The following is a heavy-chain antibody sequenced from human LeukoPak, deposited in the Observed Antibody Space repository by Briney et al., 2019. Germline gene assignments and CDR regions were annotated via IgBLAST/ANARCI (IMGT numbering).Heavy chain of an antibody. CDR2: MNPNSGNT. V-gene: IGHV1-8*01. CDR3: ARAGGFESLFDY. CDR1: GYTFTSYD. D-gene: IGHD1-1*01. Sequence: ASVRVSCKASGYTFTSYDINWVRQASGQGLEWMGWMNPNSGNTGYAQKFQGRVTMTRNTSISTAYMELSSLRSEDTAVYYCARAGGFESLFDYWGQGTLVTVSS. J-gene: IGHJ4*02.